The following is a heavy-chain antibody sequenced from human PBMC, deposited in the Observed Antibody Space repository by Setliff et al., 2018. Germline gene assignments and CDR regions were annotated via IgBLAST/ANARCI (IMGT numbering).Heavy chain of an antibody. CDR3: AKPTRISLIVALDI. Sequence: PGESLKISCKGSGYSFTNYWIGRVRQMPGKGLEWMGNIYPGDSYTRYSPSFQGQVTISADRSITTAYLQWSSLKASVSAMYYCAKPTRISLIVALDIWGQGTMVTVSS. D-gene: IGHD2-21*01. CDR1: GYSFTNYW. CDR2: IYPGDSYT. J-gene: IGHJ3*02. V-gene: IGHV5-51*01.